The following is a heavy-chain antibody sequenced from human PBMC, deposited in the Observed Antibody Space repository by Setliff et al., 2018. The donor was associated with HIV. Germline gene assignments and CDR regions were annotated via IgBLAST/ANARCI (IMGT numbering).Heavy chain of an antibody. J-gene: IGHJ3*02. D-gene: IGHD3-3*01. Sequence: PGGSLRLSCAASGFTFSDYYMSWIRQAPGKGLEWVSYISSSGSTIYYADSVKGRFTVSRDNARNSLFLEMNSLRAEDTALYYCAKDRSRVVTLNDAFDIWGQGTMVTVSS. CDR3: AKDRSRVVTLNDAFDI. CDR1: GFTFSDYY. V-gene: IGHV3-11*01. CDR2: ISSSGSTI.